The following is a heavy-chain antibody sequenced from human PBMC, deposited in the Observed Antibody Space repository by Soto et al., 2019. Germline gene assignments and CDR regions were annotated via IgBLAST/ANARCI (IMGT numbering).Heavy chain of an antibody. V-gene: IGHV4-4*02. CDR1: GGSISSSNW. Sequence: SETLSLTCAVSGGSISSSNWWSWVRQPPGKGLEWIGEIYHSGSTNYNPSLKSRVTISVDKSKNQFSLKLSSVTAADTAVYYCARVGSSGWSNWFDPWGQGTLVTVSS. CDR3: ARVGSSGWSNWFDP. J-gene: IGHJ5*02. CDR2: IYHSGST. D-gene: IGHD6-19*01.